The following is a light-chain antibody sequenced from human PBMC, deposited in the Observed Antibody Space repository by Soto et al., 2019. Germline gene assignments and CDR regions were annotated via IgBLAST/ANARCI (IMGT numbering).Light chain of an antibody. CDR2: NAS. J-gene: IGKJ3*01. CDR1: QNIHPW. CDR3: QQNNFY. V-gene: IGKV1-5*01. Sequence: KQLTQAPYTQCASVGGRVTITCRARQNIHPWLAWFQLKPGQAPKLLVYNASSLVSGVPSRFAASGSETEITLTIDSLQPDDFATDYCQQNNFYFGRGTKVDIK.